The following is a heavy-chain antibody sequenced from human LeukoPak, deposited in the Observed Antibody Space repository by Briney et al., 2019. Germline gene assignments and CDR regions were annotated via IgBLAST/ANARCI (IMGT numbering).Heavy chain of an antibody. CDR2: ISGSGGST. J-gene: IGHJ6*02. CDR3: AKGADGDYVYYYYGMDV. CDR1: GFTFSSYS. D-gene: IGHD4-17*01. Sequence: GGSLRLSCAASGFTFSSYSMIWVRQAPGKGLEWVSAISGSGGSTYYAGSVKGRFTISRDNSMNTLYLQVNSLRAEDTAVHYCAKGADGDYVYYYYGMDVWGQGTTVTVSS. V-gene: IGHV3-23*01.